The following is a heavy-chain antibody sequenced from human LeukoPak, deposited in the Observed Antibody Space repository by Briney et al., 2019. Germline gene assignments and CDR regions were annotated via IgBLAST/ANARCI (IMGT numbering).Heavy chain of an antibody. CDR3: ASAYDFWSGYEN. V-gene: IGHV4-61*01. CDR1: GGSVSSGSYY. J-gene: IGHJ4*02. D-gene: IGHD3-3*01. Sequence: PSETLSLTCTVSGGSVSSGSYYWSWIRQPPGKGLEWIGYIYYSGSTNYNPSLKSRATISVDTSKNQFSLKLSSVTAADTAVYYCASAYDFWSGYENWGQGTLVTVSS. CDR2: IYYSGST.